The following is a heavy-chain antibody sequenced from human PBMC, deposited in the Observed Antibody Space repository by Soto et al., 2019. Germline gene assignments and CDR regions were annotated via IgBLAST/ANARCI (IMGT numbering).Heavy chain of an antibody. J-gene: IGHJ4*02. V-gene: IGHV4-34*01. Sequence: PWETLSLTCAVYGLSFSGYDWSWVRQPPGKGLEWIGEINHSGSTNYNPSLKSRVTISVDTSKNQFSLKLSSVTAADTAVYYCARVPLYYAFWSGSYAGYFEYWGQGTLVTVSS. CDR1: GLSFSGYD. CDR2: INHSGST. D-gene: IGHD3-3*01. CDR3: ARVPLYYAFWSGSYAGYFEY.